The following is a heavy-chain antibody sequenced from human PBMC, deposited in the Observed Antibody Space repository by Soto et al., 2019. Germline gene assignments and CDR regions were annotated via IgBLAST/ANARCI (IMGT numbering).Heavy chain of an antibody. CDR1: GYTFTSYG. J-gene: IGHJ4*02. CDR3: ARGRGYCSGGSCPVDY. CDR2: ISAYNGNT. Sequence: QVQLVQSGAEVKKPGASVKVSCKASGYTFTSYGISWVRQAPGQELEWMGWISAYNGNTNYAQKLQGRVTMTTDTSTSTAYMELRSLRYDVTSVYYCARGRGYCSGGSCPVDYWGQGTLVTVFS. D-gene: IGHD2-15*01. V-gene: IGHV1-18*04.